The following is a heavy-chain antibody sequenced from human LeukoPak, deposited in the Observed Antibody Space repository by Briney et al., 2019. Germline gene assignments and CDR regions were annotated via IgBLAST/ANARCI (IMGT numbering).Heavy chain of an antibody. CDR2: ISGSGGST. V-gene: IGHV3-23*01. CDR1: GFTFSNYA. J-gene: IGHJ4*02. Sequence: GGSLRLSCAASGFTFSNYAMSWVRQAPGKGLEWVSAISGSGGSTYYADSVKGRFTISRDNSKNTLYLQMNSLRAEDTAVYYCAKGPDSSGYYYAFDYWGQGTLVTVSS. CDR3: AKGPDSSGYYYAFDY. D-gene: IGHD3-22*01.